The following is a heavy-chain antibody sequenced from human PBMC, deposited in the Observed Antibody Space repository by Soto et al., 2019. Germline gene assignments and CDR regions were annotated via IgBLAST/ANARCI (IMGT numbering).Heavy chain of an antibody. V-gene: IGHV3-30*18. CDR3: AKDLGALNYYDSSGYYLIDAFDI. Sequence: GGSLRLSCAASGSTFSSYGMHWVRQAPGKGLEWVAVISYDGSNKYYADSVKGRFTISRDNSKNTLYLQMNSLRAEDTAVYYCAKDLGALNYYDSSGYYLIDAFDIWGQGTMVTVSS. D-gene: IGHD3-22*01. CDR2: ISYDGSNK. J-gene: IGHJ3*02. CDR1: GSTFSSYG.